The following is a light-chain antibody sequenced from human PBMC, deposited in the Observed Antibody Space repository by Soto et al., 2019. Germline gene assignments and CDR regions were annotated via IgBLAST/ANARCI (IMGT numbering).Light chain of an antibody. J-gene: IGLJ2*01. Sequence: QLVLTQSPSASASLGASVKLTCTLSSGHSNYAIAWHQQQPEKGPRCLMKLNRDGSHSKGDGIPNRFSGSSSGAERYLTISSLQSEDEADYYCQTWGTGIVIFGGGTQLTVL. CDR3: QTWGTGIVI. CDR2: LNRDGSH. CDR1: SGHSNYA. V-gene: IGLV4-69*01.